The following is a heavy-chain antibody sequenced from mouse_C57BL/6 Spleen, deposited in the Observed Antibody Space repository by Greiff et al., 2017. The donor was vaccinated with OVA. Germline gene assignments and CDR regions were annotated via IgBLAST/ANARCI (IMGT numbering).Heavy chain of an antibody. D-gene: IGHD4-1*01. CDR3: AREANWDFYAMDY. CDR1: GFTFSDYG. CDR2: ISSGSSTI. Sequence: DVHLVESGGGLVKPGGSLKLSCAASGFTFSDYGMHWVRQAPEKGLEWVAYISSGSSTIYYADTVKGRFTISRDNAKNTLFLQMTSLRSEDTAMYYCAREANWDFYAMDYWGQGTSVTVSS. V-gene: IGHV5-17*01. J-gene: IGHJ4*01.